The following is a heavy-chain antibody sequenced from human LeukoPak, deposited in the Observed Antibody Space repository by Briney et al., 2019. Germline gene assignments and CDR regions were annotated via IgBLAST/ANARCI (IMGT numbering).Heavy chain of an antibody. V-gene: IGHV4-34*01. D-gene: IGHD2-15*01. CDR2: INHSGST. CDR3: ARSHLRLGYCSGGSCKRGGYFDY. Sequence: PSETLSLTCAVYGGSFSGYYWSWIRQPPGKGLEWIGEINHSGSTNYNPSLKSRVTISVDTSKNQFSLKLSSVTAADTAEYYCARSHLRLGYCSGGSCKRGGYFDYWGQGTLVTVSS. CDR1: GGSFSGYY. J-gene: IGHJ4*02.